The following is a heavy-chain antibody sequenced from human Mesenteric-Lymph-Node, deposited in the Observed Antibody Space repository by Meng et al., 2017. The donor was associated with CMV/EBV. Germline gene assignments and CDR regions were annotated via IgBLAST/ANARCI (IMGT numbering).Heavy chain of an antibody. Sequence: GSLRLSCTVSGASISGYYWSWIRQPPGKGLEWIGYIFDSGNTNYNPSLKSRVSMSLDTTKRQFSLKLSSVTAADTAVYYCARHLRDTYYYGMSVWGQGTTVTVSS. J-gene: IGHJ6*02. D-gene: IGHD5-18*01. V-gene: IGHV4-59*08. CDR3: ARHLRDTYYYGMSV. CDR1: GASISGYY. CDR2: IFDSGNT.